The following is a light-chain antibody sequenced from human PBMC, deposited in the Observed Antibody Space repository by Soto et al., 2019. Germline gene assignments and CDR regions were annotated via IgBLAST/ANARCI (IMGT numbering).Light chain of an antibody. CDR3: AAWDNSIDGPV. J-gene: IGLJ2*01. Sequence: QSVLTQPPSASVTPGQRVTISCSGSSSNIGSNTVNWYQQLPGTAPKLLIYSNNQRPSGVPDRFSGSKSGTSASLAISGLESEDEADYYCAAWDNSIDGPVFGGGTKLTVL. V-gene: IGLV1-44*01. CDR1: SSNIGSNT. CDR2: SNN.